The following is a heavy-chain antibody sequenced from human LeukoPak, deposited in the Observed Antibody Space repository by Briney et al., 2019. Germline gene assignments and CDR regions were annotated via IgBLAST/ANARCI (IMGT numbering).Heavy chain of an antibody. V-gene: IGHV3-11*06. J-gene: IGHJ4*02. Sequence: GGSLRLSCAASGFTFSDYYMTWIRQAPGKGLEWVSYISGSSSYTNYADSVKGRFTIPRDNAKNSLYLQMNSLRAEDTAVYYCATTAVAGTAYLDYWGQGTLVTVSP. CDR3: ATTAVAGTAYLDY. D-gene: IGHD6-19*01. CDR1: GFTFSDYY. CDR2: ISGSSSYT.